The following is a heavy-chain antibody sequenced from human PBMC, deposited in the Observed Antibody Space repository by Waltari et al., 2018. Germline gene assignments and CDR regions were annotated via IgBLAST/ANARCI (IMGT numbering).Heavy chain of an antibody. CDR1: GYSISSGYY. Sequence: QVQLQESGPGLVKPSETLSLTCTVSGYSISSGYYWGWIRQPPGKGLEWIGSIYHSGRTYYNPSLKSRVTISVDTSKNQFSLKLSSVTAADTAVYYCARAPRAGGFDYWGQGTLVTVSS. CDR2: IYHSGRT. CDR3: ARAPRAGGFDY. J-gene: IGHJ4*02. V-gene: IGHV4-38-2*02. D-gene: IGHD3-10*01.